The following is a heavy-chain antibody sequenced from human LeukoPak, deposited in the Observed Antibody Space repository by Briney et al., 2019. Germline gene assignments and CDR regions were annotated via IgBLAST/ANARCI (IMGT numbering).Heavy chain of an antibody. V-gene: IGHV3-23*01. Sequence: PGGSLRLSCAASGFTFSSYAMSWVRQAPGKGLEWVSAISGSGGSTYYADSVEGRFTISRDNPKNTLYLQMNSLRAEDTAVYYCAKGDCSSTSCYSEYYYYGMDVWGKGTTVTVSS. CDR3: AKGDCSSTSCYSEYYYYGMDV. D-gene: IGHD2-2*02. CDR2: ISGSGGST. J-gene: IGHJ6*04. CDR1: GFTFSSYA.